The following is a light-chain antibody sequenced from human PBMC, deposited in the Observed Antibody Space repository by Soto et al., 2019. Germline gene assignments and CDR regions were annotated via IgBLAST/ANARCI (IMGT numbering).Light chain of an antibody. V-gene: IGLV2-14*01. J-gene: IGLJ2*01. CDR2: EVG. Sequence: QSALTQPASVSESPGQSITISCTGTSSDFGGYNSVSWYQQHPGKAPKLMNYEVGNRPSGVSNLFSGSKSGNTASLTISVLQAEDEADYYCSSYTSSSTLVFGGGTKLTVL. CDR3: SSYTSSSTLV. CDR1: SSDFGGYNS.